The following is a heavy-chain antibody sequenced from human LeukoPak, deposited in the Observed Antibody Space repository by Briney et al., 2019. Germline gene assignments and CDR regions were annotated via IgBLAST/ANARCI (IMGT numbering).Heavy chain of an antibody. V-gene: IGHV4-38-2*02. J-gene: IGHJ4*02. CDR2: IYHRGSI. Sequence: SETLSLTCTVSGYSISSGYYWGWIRQPPGRGLEWVGSIYHRGSIYYNPSLKSRVTISVDTSKNQFFLRLNSVTAADTAVYYCARVSFDSGSLFDYWGQGTLATVSS. D-gene: IGHD3-10*01. CDR3: ARVSFDSGSLFDY. CDR1: GYSISSGYY.